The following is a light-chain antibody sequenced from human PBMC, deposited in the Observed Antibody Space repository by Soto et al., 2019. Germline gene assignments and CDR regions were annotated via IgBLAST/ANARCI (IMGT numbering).Light chain of an antibody. V-gene: IGLV1-36*01. CDR1: SSNIGNNA. CDR3: AAWDDSLNGQV. CDR2: DDD. Sequence: QSVLTQPPSVSEAPRQRVTISCSGSSSNIGNNAVNWYQQLPGKAPKLLIYDDDVLSSGVSDRFSASKSGTSASLAISGLHSEDEADYYCAAWDDSLNGQVFGGGTKVTVL. J-gene: IGLJ3*02.